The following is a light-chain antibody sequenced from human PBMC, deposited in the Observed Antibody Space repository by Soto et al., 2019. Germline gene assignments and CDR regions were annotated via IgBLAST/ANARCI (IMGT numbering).Light chain of an antibody. CDR1: QSISSY. Sequence: DIQMTQSPSSLSASVGDRVTITCRASQSISSYLNWYQQKPGKAPKLLIYAASSLQSGVPSRFSGSGSGTDFTLTISSLQPEDFATYYCQLSYSTPLTVGGGTEVEIK. CDR2: AAS. J-gene: IGKJ4*01. V-gene: IGKV1-39*01. CDR3: QLSYSTPLT.